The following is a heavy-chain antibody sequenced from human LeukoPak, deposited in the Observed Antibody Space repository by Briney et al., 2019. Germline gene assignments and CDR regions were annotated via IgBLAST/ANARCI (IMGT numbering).Heavy chain of an antibody. J-gene: IGHJ6*02. CDR2: IYYSGST. CDR1: GGSISSYY. CDR3: ARVGYSSSWYTRDYYYDMDV. V-gene: IGHV4-59*01. Sequence: KPSETLSLTCTVSGGSISSYYWSWIRQPPGKGLEWIGYIYYSGSTNYNPSLKSRVTISVDTSKNQFSLKLSSVTAADTAVYYCARVGYSSSWYTRDYYYDMDVWGQGTTVTVSS. D-gene: IGHD6-13*01.